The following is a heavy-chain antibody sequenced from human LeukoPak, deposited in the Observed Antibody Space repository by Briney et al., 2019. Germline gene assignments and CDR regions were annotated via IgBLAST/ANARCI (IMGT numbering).Heavy chain of an antibody. Sequence: SQTLSLTCTVSGGSINSGNYYWSWIRQPAGKGLEWMGRIYTSGYTDYNPSLKSRVTISLDASKNQFSLKLTSVTAADTAMYYCARDSPEYTYNDGGAFKYWGQGTLVTVSS. CDR2: IYTSGYT. J-gene: IGHJ4*02. D-gene: IGHD5-18*01. V-gene: IGHV4-61*02. CDR3: ARDSPEYTYNDGGAFKY. CDR1: GGSINSGNYY.